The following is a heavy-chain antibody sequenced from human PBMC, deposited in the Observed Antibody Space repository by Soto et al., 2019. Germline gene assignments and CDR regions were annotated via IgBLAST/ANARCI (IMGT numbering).Heavy chain of an antibody. Sequence: QVQLVQSGAEVKKPGASVKVSCKASGYTFTSYGISWVRQAPRQGLEWMGWISVYNGNTNYAQKLQGRVTMTTDTSTSTAYRELRSLRSDDTAVYYCARDALSYGLDVWGQGTTVTVSS. CDR3: ARDALSYGLDV. V-gene: IGHV1-18*04. CDR2: ISVYNGNT. CDR1: GYTFTSYG. J-gene: IGHJ6*02.